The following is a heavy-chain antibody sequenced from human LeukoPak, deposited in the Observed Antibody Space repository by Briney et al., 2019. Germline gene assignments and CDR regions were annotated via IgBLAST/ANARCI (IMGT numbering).Heavy chain of an antibody. J-gene: IGHJ6*02. CDR2: ISGSGGST. D-gene: IGHD3-10*01. CDR3: ARDYYGSGSYYKNGGMDV. V-gene: IGHV3-23*01. CDR1: GFTFSSYA. Sequence: PGGSLRLSCAASGFTFSSYAMSWVRQAPGKGLEWVSAISGSGGSTYYAGSVKGRFTISRDNSKNTLYLQMNSLRAEDTAVYYCARDYYGSGSYYKNGGMDVWGQGTTVTVSS.